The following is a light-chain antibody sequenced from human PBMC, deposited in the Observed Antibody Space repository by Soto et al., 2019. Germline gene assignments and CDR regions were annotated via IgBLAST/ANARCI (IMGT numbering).Light chain of an antibody. CDR3: SSYTSSAPQI. V-gene: IGLV2-14*01. CDR2: EVT. Sequence: QSALTQPASVSGSPGQSIAISCTGTSSDIGTYNYVSWYQHHPGKAPKLIIFEVTNRPSGVSDRFSGAKSGNTASLTISGPQAKDGGNYYCSSYTSSAPQIFGGGTRLPAL. CDR1: SSDIGTYNY. J-gene: IGLJ2*01.